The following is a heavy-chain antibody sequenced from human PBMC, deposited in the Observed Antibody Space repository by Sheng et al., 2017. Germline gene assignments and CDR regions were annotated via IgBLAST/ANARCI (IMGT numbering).Heavy chain of an antibody. CDR1: GYSISSGYY. CDR2: IYHSGST. Sequence: QVQLQESGPGLVKPSETLSLTCAVSGYSISSGYYWGWIRQPPGKGLEWIGSIYHSGSTYYNPSLKSRVTISVDTSKNQFSLKLSSVTAADTAVYYCARVGYCSSTSCFNWFDPWGQGTLVHRLL. CDR3: ARVGYCSSTSCFNWFDP. V-gene: IGHV4-38-2*01. D-gene: IGHD2-2*01. J-gene: IGHJ5*02.